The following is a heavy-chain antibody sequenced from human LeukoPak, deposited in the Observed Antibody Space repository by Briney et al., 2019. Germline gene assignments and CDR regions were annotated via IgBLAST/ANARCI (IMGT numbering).Heavy chain of an antibody. CDR3: AKHYTSGSYRP. D-gene: IGHD3-10*01. V-gene: IGHV3-23*01. CDR2: ISGDGGST. J-gene: IGHJ5*02. CDR1: GFTFSSYA. Sequence: GGSLRLSCAASGFTFSSYAMSWVRQAPGKGLEWVSTISGDGGSTFYADSVKGRFTISRDIPKNTLYLQMNSLRAEDTAVYYCAKHYTSGSYRPWGQGTLVTVSS.